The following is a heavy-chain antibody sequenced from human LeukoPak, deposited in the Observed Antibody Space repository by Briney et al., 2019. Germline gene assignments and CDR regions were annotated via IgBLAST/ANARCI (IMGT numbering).Heavy chain of an antibody. CDR3: AKPMAGLWFGELTRPIDY. D-gene: IGHD3-10*01. CDR2: INPSGGST. V-gene: IGHV1-46*01. Sequence: ASVKVSCKASGYTFTSYYMHWVRLAPGQGLEWMGIINPSGGSTSYAQKFQGRVTMTRDMSTSTVYMELSSLRSEDTAVYYCAKPMAGLWFGELTRPIDYWGQGTLVTVSS. J-gene: IGHJ4*02. CDR1: GYTFTSYY.